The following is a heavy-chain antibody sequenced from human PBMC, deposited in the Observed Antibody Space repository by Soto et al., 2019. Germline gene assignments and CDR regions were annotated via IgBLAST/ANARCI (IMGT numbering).Heavy chain of an antibody. CDR3: ARRYSSSHDF. Sequence: QVQLQESGPGLVKPSETLSITCTVSGGSISSYYWSWIRQPPGKGLEWIGYIYYTGSTNYNPSLKSRVTISVDTSKNQFSLKLTSVTAADTAVYYCARRYSSSHDFWGQGTLVTVSS. V-gene: IGHV4-59*01. D-gene: IGHD6-6*01. CDR2: IYYTGST. J-gene: IGHJ4*02. CDR1: GGSISSYY.